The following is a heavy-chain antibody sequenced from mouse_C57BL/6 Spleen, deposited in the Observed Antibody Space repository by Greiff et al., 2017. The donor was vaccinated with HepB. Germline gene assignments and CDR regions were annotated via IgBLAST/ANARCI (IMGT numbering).Heavy chain of an antibody. V-gene: IGHV1-59*01. CDR1: GYTFTSYW. Sequence: VQLQQSGAELVRPGTSVKLSCKASGYTFTSYWMRWVKQRPGQGLEWIGVIDPSDSYTNYNQKFKGKATLTVDTSSSTAYMQLSSLTSEDSAVYYCALITTVESYWGQGTTLTVSS. D-gene: IGHD1-1*01. CDR3: ALITTVESY. J-gene: IGHJ2*01. CDR2: IDPSDSYT.